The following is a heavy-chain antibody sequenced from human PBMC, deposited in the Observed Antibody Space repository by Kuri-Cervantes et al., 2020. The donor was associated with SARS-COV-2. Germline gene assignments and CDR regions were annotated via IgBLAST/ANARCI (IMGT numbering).Heavy chain of an antibody. D-gene: IGHD1-1*01. CDR3: ARYGAVERDYYYFYGMDV. CDR2: IYSGGST. J-gene: IGHJ6*02. V-gene: IGHV3-66*01. CDR1: GFTVSSNY. Sequence: GGSLRLSCAASGFTVSSNYMSWVRQAPGKGREWVSVIYSGGSTYYADSVKGRFTISRDNSKNTLYLQMNSLRAEDTAVYYCARYGAVERDYYYFYGMDVWGQGTTVTVSS.